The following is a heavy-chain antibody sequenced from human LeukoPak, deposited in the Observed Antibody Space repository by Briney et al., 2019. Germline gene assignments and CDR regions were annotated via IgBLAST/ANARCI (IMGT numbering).Heavy chain of an antibody. Sequence: SETLSLTCTVSGGSTSSYYWSWIRQPPGKGLEWIGYIYYSGTTNYNPSLKSRVTISVDTSKNQSSLKLSSVTAADTAVYYCARGVYIAAAQYGYWGQGTLVTVSS. J-gene: IGHJ4*02. CDR1: GGSTSSYY. CDR2: IYYSGTT. D-gene: IGHD6-13*01. V-gene: IGHV4-59*01. CDR3: ARGVYIAAAQYGY.